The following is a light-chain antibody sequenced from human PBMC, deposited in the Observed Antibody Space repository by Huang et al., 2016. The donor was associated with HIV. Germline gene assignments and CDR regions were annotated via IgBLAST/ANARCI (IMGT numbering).Light chain of an antibody. V-gene: IGKV1-8*01. J-gene: IGKJ1*01. CDR3: QQYYSFPLT. CDR1: QDINTY. Sequence: AIRITQSPSSLSASTGDKVSITCRASQDINTYLAWYQQKPGKPPSRLIYATSTLQSGFPSRFIGSGSGTDITLTITLLQSEDFATYYCQQYYSFPLTFGQGSQVEV. CDR2: ATS.